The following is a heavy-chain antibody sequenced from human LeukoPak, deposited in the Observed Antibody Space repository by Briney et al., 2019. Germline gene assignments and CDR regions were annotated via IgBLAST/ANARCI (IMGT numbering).Heavy chain of an antibody. D-gene: IGHD5-18*01. CDR2: IYYSGST. V-gene: IGHV4-59*08. Sequence: PSETLSLTCTVSGGSISSYSWSWIRQPPGKGLEWIGYIYYSGSTNYNPSLKSRVTISVDTSKNQFSLKLSSVTAADTAVYYCARHGGYSYGGFDYWGQGTLVTVSS. CDR3: ARHGGYSYGGFDY. CDR1: GGSISSYS. J-gene: IGHJ4*02.